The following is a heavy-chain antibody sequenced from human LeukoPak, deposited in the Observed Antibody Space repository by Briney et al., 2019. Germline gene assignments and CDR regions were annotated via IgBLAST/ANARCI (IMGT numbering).Heavy chain of an antibody. CDR2: ISWNGGRI. J-gene: IGHJ4*02. CDR1: GFNFGGYA. Sequence: GGSLRLSCAASGFNFGGYAMHWVRQPPGKGLEWLSGISWNGGRIGYADSVMGRFTISRDNAKSSLYLQMNSVKAEDTAFYFCAKDGGAGCSDDWCPPDSWGQGTLVTVSS. V-gene: IGHV3-9*01. D-gene: IGHD3-9*01. CDR3: AKDGGAGCSDDWCPPDS.